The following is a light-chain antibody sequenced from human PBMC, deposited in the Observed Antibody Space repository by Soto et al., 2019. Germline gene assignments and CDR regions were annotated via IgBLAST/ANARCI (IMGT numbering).Light chain of an antibody. CDR3: QQYYSNPRT. CDR1: QNVVFSSNNKNY. J-gene: IGKJ1*01. Sequence: DIVMTQSPDSLAVSLGERATINCKSSQNVVFSSNNKNYLAWYQQKPGQPPKLLIYWASTRESGVPDRFSGSGSGTDFTLTISSLQAEDVAVYYCQQYYSNPRTFGQGTKVEFK. V-gene: IGKV4-1*01. CDR2: WAS.